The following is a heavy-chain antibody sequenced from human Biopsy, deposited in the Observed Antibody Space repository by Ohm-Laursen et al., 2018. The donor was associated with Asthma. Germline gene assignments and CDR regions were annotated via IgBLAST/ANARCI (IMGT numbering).Heavy chain of an antibody. CDR1: GGSISSRSYY. D-gene: IGHD3-16*01. CDR3: ARRGGVRRYFDY. Sequence: SQTLSLTCTVSGGSISSRSYYWGWIRQPPGKGLEWIGYIYYIGSTYYNPSLKSRVAISLDTSKNQFSLKLSSVTAADTAVYFCARRGGVRRYFDYWGQGTLVTVSS. CDR2: IYYIGST. V-gene: IGHV4-30-4*08. J-gene: IGHJ4*02.